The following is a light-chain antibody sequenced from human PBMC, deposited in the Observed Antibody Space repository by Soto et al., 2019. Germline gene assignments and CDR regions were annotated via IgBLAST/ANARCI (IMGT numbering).Light chain of an antibody. V-gene: IGKV1-39*01. Sequence: DIQMTQSPSSLSASVGDRVTITCRASQNIYTFFNWYQQKPGKAPRLLIYAASSLQSGVPSRFSGSGSGTDFALTISSLQPEDFATYYCQQSYSTPYTFGQGTKLEIK. CDR3: QQSYSTPYT. J-gene: IGKJ2*01. CDR2: AAS. CDR1: QNIYTF.